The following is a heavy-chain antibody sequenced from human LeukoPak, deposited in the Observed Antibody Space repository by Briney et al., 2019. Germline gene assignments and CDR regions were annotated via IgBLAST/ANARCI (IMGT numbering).Heavy chain of an antibody. V-gene: IGHV4-34*01. CDR3: ASYNWNDVRHWFDP. J-gene: IGHJ5*02. D-gene: IGHD1-1*01. CDR2: INHSGSA. CDR1: GGSFSGYY. Sequence: SETLSLTCAVYGGSFSGYYWGWIRQPPGKGLEWIGEINHSGSANYNPSLQSRVTISVDTSKNQFSLRLTSVTAADTAVYFCASYNWNDVRHWFDPWGQGTLVTVSS.